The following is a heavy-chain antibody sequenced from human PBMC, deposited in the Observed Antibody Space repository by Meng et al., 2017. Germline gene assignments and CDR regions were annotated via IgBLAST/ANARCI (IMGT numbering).Heavy chain of an antibody. CDR2: ISSSSSYI. J-gene: IGHJ5*02. Sequence: GEPLKISCAASGFTFSSYSMNWVRQAPGKGLEWVSSISSSSSYIYYADSVKGRFTISRDNAKNSLYLQMNSLRAEDTAVYYCARAPQIRYFDFGAENWFDPWGQGTLVTVSS. D-gene: IGHD3-9*01. V-gene: IGHV3-21*01. CDR1: GFTFSSYS. CDR3: ARAPQIRYFDFGAENWFDP.